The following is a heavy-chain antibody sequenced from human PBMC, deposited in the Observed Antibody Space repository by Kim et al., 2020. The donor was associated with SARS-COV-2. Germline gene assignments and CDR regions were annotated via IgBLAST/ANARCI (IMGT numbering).Heavy chain of an antibody. J-gene: IGHJ4*02. Sequence: VKGRFTIDRDNAKNTLDLQMNSLRAEDTAVYYCARTAGLRLGELSLDFDYWGQGTLVTVSS. D-gene: IGHD3-16*02. CDR3: ARTAGLRLGELSLDFDY. V-gene: IGHV3-74*01.